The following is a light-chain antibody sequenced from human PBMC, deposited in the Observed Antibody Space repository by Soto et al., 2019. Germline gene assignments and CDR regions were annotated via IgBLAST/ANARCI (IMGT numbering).Light chain of an antibody. J-gene: IGKJ1*01. Sequence: DIQMTQSPSTLSGSVGDRVTITCRASRSISSWLAWYQQKPGKAPKLLIYKASSLESGVPSRFSGSGSGTEFTLTISSLQPDDFATYYCQQYNSYSGTFGQGTKVDI. V-gene: IGKV1-5*03. CDR1: RSISSW. CDR2: KAS. CDR3: QQYNSYSGT.